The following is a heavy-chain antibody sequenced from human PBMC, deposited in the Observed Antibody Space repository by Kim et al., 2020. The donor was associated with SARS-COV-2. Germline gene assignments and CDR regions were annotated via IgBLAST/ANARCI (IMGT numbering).Heavy chain of an antibody. J-gene: IGHJ6*03. D-gene: IGHD6-13*01. Sequence: GGSLRLSCAASGFTFRNYWMSWVRQAPGKGLEWVANIKHDESEKYYVDSVKGRLTISRDNAKNSLFLQMNSLRAEDTAVYYCARDRAAAANLGYYYYYKDVWGKGTTVTVSS. CDR2: IKHDESEK. CDR3: ARDRAAAANLGYYYYYKDV. CDR1: GFTFRNYW. V-gene: IGHV3-7*01.